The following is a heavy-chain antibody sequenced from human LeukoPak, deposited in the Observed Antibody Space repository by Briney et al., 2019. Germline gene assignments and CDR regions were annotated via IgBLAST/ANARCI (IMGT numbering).Heavy chain of an antibody. CDR1: GGSISSDY. V-gene: IGHV4-59*01. D-gene: IGHD3-3*01. CDR3: AGGAWISGRAFDI. CDR2: IYNSGST. J-gene: IGHJ3*02. Sequence: SETLSLTCTVAGGSISSDYRSWRRQTPGKGVERSGYIYNSGSTNYKQYLTSRVTISVDTSKNKSSLKLSSVTSEDTAVYYCAGGAWISGRAFDIWGQGTLVTVSS.